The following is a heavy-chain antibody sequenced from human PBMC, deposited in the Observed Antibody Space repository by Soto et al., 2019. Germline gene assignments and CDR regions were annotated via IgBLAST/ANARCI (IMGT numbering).Heavy chain of an antibody. J-gene: IGHJ3*02. D-gene: IGHD2-15*01. V-gene: IGHV3-53*01. CDR2: IYSGGST. Sequence: GGSLRLSCAASGFTVSSNYMSCVRQAPGKGLEWVSVIYSGGSTYYADSVKGRFTISRDNSKNTLYLQMNSLRAEDTAVYYCAIAEGGNPPRAFDIPGQTTMLTLS. CDR3: AIAEGGNPPRAFDI. CDR1: GFTVSSNY.